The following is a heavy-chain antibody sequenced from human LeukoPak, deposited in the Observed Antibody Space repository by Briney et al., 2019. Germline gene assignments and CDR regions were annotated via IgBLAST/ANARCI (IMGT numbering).Heavy chain of an antibody. V-gene: IGHV3-74*01. CDR2: INPDGSRT. Sequence: PGGSLRLSCAASGFTFSSSWMHWVRQAPGKGLVWVSLINPDGSRTGYADSVKGRFTISRDNAKNTLSLQMNSLRAEDTAVYYCVPADKQWGQGTLVTVSS. CDR1: GFTFSSSW. J-gene: IGHJ4*02. CDR3: VPADKQ.